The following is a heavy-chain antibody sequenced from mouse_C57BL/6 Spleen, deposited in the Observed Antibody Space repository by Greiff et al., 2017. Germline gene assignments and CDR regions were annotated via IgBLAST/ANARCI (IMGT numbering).Heavy chain of an antibody. V-gene: IGHV5-9-1*02. CDR1: GFTFSSYA. CDR3: TRGGYDGYYYLDY. J-gene: IGHJ4*01. D-gene: IGHD2-3*01. Sequence: EVQGVESGEGLVKPGGSLKLSCAASGFTFSSYAMSWVRQTPEKRLEWVAYISSGGDYIYYADTVKGRFTISRDNARNTLYLQISSLKSEDTAMYYCTRGGYDGYYYLDYWGPGTSVTVSS. CDR2: ISSGGDYI.